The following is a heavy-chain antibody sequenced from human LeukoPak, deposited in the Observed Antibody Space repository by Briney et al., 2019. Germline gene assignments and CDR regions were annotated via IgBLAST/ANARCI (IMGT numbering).Heavy chain of an antibody. CDR1: GYTFTGYY. J-gene: IGHJ1*01. CDR3: ARAYRYCSSTSCYGYFQH. V-gene: IGHV1-2*02. CDR2: INPNSGGT. D-gene: IGHD2-2*01. Sequence: ASVKVSCKASGYTFTGYYMHWVRQAPGQGLEWMGWINPNSGGTNYAQKFQGRVTMTRDTSIGTAYMELSRLRSDDTAVYYCARAYRYCSSTSCYGYFQHWGQGTLVTVSS.